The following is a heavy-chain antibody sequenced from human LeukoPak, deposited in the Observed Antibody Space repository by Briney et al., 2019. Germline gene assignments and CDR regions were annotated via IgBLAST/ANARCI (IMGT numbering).Heavy chain of an antibody. V-gene: IGHV4-4*07. CDR3: ARDPKPINYYGIDY. CDR1: GGFISSYY. J-gene: IGHJ4*02. CDR2: IYTSGST. Sequence: SETLSLTCTVSGGFISSYYWSWIRQPAGKGLEWIGRIYTSGSTNYNPSLKSRVTMSVDTSKNQFSLKLSSVTAADTAVYYCARDPKPINYYGIDYWGQGTLVTVSS. D-gene: IGHD3-10*01.